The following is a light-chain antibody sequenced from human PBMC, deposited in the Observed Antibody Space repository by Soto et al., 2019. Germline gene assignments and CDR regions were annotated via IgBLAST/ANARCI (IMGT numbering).Light chain of an antibody. CDR1: NIGSKS. V-gene: IGLV3-21*04. CDR2: YNR. CDR3: QVWDPSGDHPGVV. Sequence: SYELTQPPSVSVAPGKTASITCGGNNIGSKSVHWYQQKPGQAPVLVIYYNRDRPSGIPERFSGSNSGYTATLTISRVEAGDEADYYCQVWDPSGDHPGVVFGGGTKVTVL. J-gene: IGLJ2*01.